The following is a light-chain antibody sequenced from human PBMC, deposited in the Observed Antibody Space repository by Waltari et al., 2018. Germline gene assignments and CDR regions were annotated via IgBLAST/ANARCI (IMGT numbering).Light chain of an antibody. CDR1: SSDVGGYDF. V-gene: IGLV2-14*03. CDR2: DAS. CDR3: NSYTSSSTFYV. Sequence: QSALTQPASVSGSPGQSITISCTGTSSDVGGYDFVSWYQHHPGKAPKLLIYDASKRPSGVSNRFSGSKSGNTASLTISGLQAEDEADYFCNSYTSSSTFYVFGTGTKVTVL. J-gene: IGLJ1*01.